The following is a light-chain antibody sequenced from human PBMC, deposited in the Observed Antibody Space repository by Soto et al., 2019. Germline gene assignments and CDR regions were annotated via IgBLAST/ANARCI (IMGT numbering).Light chain of an antibody. CDR2: EVS. Sequence: QSALTQPASVSGSPGQSITISCTGTSSDVGSYNYVSWYQQHPGKAPRLMIYEVSNRPSGVSNRFSGSKSGNTASLTISGLQAEDEADYYCSSYTSSSTLPYVFATGTKLTVL. J-gene: IGLJ1*01. V-gene: IGLV2-14*01. CDR3: SSYTSSSTLPYV. CDR1: SSDVGSYNY.